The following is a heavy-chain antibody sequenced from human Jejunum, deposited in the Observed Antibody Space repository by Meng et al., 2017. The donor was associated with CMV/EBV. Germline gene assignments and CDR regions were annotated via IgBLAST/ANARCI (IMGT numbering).Heavy chain of an antibody. CDR3: ATDCGGGMCYGRAFDY. J-gene: IGHJ4*02. V-gene: IGHV1-2*02. D-gene: IGHD2-15*01. CDR1: GYTFPDYY. CDR2: INPKSGDT. Sequence: VQFGAEVKKPGASVKISCKASGYTFPDYYLHWVRQAPGQGLEWMGWINPKSGDTNYAQKFQGRVTMTRDTSITTAYMELSRLTSDDTAVYYCATDCGGGMCYGRAFDYWGQGTLVTVSS.